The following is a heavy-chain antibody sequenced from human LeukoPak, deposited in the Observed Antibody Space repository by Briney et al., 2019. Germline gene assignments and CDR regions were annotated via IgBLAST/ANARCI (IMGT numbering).Heavy chain of an antibody. Sequence: GGSLRLSCEASGFIFNGYTMNWVRQAPGKGLEWVSSISSSGSNIYYADSVKGRFTISRDNAKNSLYLQMNSLGAEDTAVYYCARDKDVGPTILVYWGQGTLVTVSS. J-gene: IGHJ4*02. CDR2: ISSSGSNI. CDR3: ARDKDVGPTILVY. D-gene: IGHD1-26*01. CDR1: GFIFNGYT. V-gene: IGHV3-21*01.